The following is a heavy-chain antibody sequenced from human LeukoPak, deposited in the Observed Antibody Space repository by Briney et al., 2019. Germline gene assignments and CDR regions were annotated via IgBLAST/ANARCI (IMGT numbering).Heavy chain of an antibody. CDR3: ETGSISGWYVRLDY. CDR2: IRYDGSNK. CDR1: GFTFSSYG. J-gene: IGHJ4*02. D-gene: IGHD6-19*01. Sequence: GGSLRLSCAASGFTFSSYGMHWVRQAPGKGLEWVAFIRYDGSNKYYVDSVKGRFTISRDNSKNTLYLQMNSLRAEDTAVYYCETGSISGWYVRLDYWGQGTLVTVSS. V-gene: IGHV3-30*02.